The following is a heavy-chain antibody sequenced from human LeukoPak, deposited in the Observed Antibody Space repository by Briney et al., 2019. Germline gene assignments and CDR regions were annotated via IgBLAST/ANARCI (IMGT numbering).Heavy chain of an antibody. CDR2: IYYTGST. CDR1: GGCISSYY. V-gene: IGHV4-59*08. J-gene: IGHJ4*02. D-gene: IGHD6-13*01. CDR3: ASGDHWYRLDY. Sequence: SETLSLTCTVSGGCISSYYWSWIRQPPRKGLEWIGYIYYTGSTNYNPSLKSRVTISVDTSKNQFSLKLSSVTAADTAVYYCASGDHWYRLDYWGQGTLVSVSS.